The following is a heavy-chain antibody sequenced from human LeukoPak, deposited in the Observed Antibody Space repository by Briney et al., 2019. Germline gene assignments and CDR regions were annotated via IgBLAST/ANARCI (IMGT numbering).Heavy chain of an antibody. CDR3: ARDGRPMDV. Sequence: ASAKVSCKASGYTFTGSYIHWVRQAPGQGLEWMGWINPQSGGTEYAQNFQGRVTMTRDTSIITAYMELSSLRSDDTAVYYCARDGRPMDVWGQGTTVTVSS. CDR1: GYTFTGSY. CDR2: INPQSGGT. J-gene: IGHJ6*02. V-gene: IGHV1-2*02.